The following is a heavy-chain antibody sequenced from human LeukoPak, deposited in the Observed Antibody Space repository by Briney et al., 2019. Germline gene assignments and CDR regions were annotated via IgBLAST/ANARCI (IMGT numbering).Heavy chain of an antibody. V-gene: IGHV3-33*07. Sequence: PGGSLRLSCAASGFTFSSYGMYWVRQAPGKGLEWVAVIWYDGSNKYYADSVKGRFTISRDNSKNTLYLQMNSLRAGDTAVYYCAGGLDAFDIWGQGTMVTVSS. CDR3: AGGLDAFDI. CDR1: GFTFSSYG. J-gene: IGHJ3*02. CDR2: IWYDGSNK. D-gene: IGHD3-16*01.